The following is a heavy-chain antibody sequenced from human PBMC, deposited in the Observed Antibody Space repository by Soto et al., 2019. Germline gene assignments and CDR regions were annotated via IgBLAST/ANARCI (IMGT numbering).Heavy chain of an antibody. CDR2: ISYDGSNK. Sequence: QVQLVESGGGVVQPGRSLRLSCAASGFTFSSYGMHWVRQAPGKGLEWVAVISYDGSNKYYADSVKGRFTISRDNSKNTLYLQMNSLRAEDTAVYYCAKDLPHKSGYYQNYYYYGMDVW. CDR3: AKDLPHKSGYYQNYYYYGMDV. D-gene: IGHD5-12*01. CDR1: GFTFSSYG. V-gene: IGHV3-30*18. J-gene: IGHJ6*01.